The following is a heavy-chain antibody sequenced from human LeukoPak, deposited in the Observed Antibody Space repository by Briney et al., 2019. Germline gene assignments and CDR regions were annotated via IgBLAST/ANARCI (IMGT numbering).Heavy chain of an antibody. J-gene: IGHJ5*02. Sequence: ASVKVSCKASGYTFTSYYMHWVRQPPGQGLEGMGIINPRGGSTSYEQKAQGRVTMTIDTSTTTAYMEVRSLRSDDTAVYYCARDLVHHRLLATNYNWFDPWGQGTLVTVSS. CDR1: GYTFTSYY. V-gene: IGHV1-46*01. CDR2: INPRGGST. D-gene: IGHD2-8*01. CDR3: ARDLVHHRLLATNYNWFDP.